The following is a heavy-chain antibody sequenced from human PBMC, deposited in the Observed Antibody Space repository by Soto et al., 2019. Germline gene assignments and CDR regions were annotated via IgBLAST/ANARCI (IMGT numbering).Heavy chain of an antibody. J-gene: IGHJ5*01. CDR2: IYPGDSDT. CDR3: ARYSSSWPNCFDP. D-gene: IGHD6-13*01. Sequence: GEALKISWKGSGDSFSSYWIGWVRQMPGQGLEWLALIYPGDSDTRYSPSFQGQVTLSATKSISTAHLQWSSLTASGPALYYCARYSSSWPNCFDPWGQGTLVTVSS. CDR1: GDSFSSYW. V-gene: IGHV5-51*01.